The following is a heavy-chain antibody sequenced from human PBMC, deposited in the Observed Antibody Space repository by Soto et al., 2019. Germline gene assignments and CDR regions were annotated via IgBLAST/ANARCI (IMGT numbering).Heavy chain of an antibody. CDR3: AKRITTSGYGDYYYYGMDA. J-gene: IGHJ6*02. CDR2: ISRDGGIK. Sequence: XGSLILSCAASGFTFKTYGMHWVRQAPGKGLDWVAVISRDGGIKHYADSVKGRFTIFRDDSKNTVSLQMTSLRPEDTAVYYCAKRITTSGYGDYYYYGMDAWGQGTTVTVSS. V-gene: IGHV3-30*18. CDR1: GFTFKTYG. D-gene: IGHD3-3*01.